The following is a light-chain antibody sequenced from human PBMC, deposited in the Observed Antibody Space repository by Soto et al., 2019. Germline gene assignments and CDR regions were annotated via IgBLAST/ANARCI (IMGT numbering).Light chain of an antibody. CDR3: QSYDTNTVV. CDR2: EDD. V-gene: IGLV6-57*04. J-gene: IGLJ2*01. Sequence: NFMLTQPHSVSESPGETVTISCTRSSGSIGSNSVQWYRQRPGSAPTIVIYEDDQRPSGVPNRFAGSIDRSSNSASLTISRLQTEDEADYYCQSYDTNTVVFGGGTKLTVL. CDR1: SGSIGSNS.